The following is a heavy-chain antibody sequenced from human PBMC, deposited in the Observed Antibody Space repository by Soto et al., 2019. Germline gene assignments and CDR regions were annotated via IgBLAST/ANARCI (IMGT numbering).Heavy chain of an antibody. CDR1: GGSISSSSYY. J-gene: IGHJ4*02. V-gene: IGHV4-39*01. Sequence: QLQLQESGPGLVKPSETLSLTCTVSGGSISSSSYYWGWIRQPPGKGLEWIGSIYYSGSTYYNPSLKSRVTISVDTSKNQFSLKLSSVTAADTAVYYCARLYTFGGVIVDYWGQGTLVTVSS. CDR3: ARLYTFGGVIVDY. CDR2: IYYSGST. D-gene: IGHD3-16*02.